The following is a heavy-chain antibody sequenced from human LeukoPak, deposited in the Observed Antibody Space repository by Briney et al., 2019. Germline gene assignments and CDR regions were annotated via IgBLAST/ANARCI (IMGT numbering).Heavy chain of an antibody. Sequence: GGSLRLSCAASGFTFSSYSMNWVRQAPGKGLEWVSSISSSSSYIYYADSVKGRFTISRDNAKNSLYLQMNSLRAEDTAVYYCARAVVGSCGGDCYGLYFDYWGQGTLVTVSS. V-gene: IGHV3-21*01. D-gene: IGHD2-21*02. J-gene: IGHJ4*02. CDR3: ARAVVGSCGGDCYGLYFDY. CDR2: ISSSSSYI. CDR1: GFTFSSYS.